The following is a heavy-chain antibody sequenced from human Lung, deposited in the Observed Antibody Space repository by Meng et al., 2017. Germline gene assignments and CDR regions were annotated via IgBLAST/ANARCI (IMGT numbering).Heavy chain of an antibody. CDR1: GFTFSSYS. D-gene: IGHD5-18*01. CDR3: ARGGGYSYGGYYYYGMDV. J-gene: IGHJ6*02. V-gene: IGHV3-21*01. Sequence: GESLKISCAASGFTFSSYSMNWVRQAPGKGLEWVSSISSRSSYIYYADSVKGRFTISRDNAKNSLYLQMNSLRAEDTAVYYCARGGGYSYGGYYYYGMDVWGQGTTVTVSS. CDR2: ISSRSSYI.